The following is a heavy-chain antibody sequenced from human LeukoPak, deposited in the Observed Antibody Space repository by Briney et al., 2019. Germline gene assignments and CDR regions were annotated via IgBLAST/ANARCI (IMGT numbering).Heavy chain of an antibody. CDR2: ISSSSSYI. CDR1: GFTFSSYS. J-gene: IGHJ4*02. CDR3: ARDDLPGVPLVPLGY. V-gene: IGHV3-21*01. D-gene: IGHD2-2*01. Sequence: GGSLGLSCAASGFTFSSYSMNWVRQAPGKGLEWVSSISSSSSYIYYADSVKGRFTISRDNAKNSLYLQMNSLRAEDTAVYYCARDDLPGVPLVPLGYWGQGTLVTVSS.